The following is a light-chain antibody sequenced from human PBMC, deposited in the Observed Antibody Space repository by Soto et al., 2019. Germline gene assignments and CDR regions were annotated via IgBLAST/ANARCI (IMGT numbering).Light chain of an antibody. CDR3: QQYGSSPFT. CDR2: GAS. V-gene: IGKV3-20*01. Sequence: EIVLTQSPGTLSLSPGERATLSCRASQSVSSSYLAWYQQKPGQAPRLLIYGASSGATGIPDRFSGSGSGTDFTLTISRLELEDFVVYYCQQYGSSPFTVDQGTKLEIK. J-gene: IGKJ2*01. CDR1: QSVSSSY.